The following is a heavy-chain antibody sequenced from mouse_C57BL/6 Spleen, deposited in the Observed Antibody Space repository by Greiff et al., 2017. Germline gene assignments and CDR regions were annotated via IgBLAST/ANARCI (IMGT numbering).Heavy chain of an antibody. Sequence: QVQLQQSGPELVKPGASVKISCKASGYAFSSSWMNWVKQRPGKGLEWIGRIYPGDGDTNYNGKFKGKATLTAAKYSSTAYMQLISLTSEDSAVYFCSRGVYYGNYTWFAYWGQGTLVTVSA. D-gene: IGHD2-1*01. J-gene: IGHJ3*01. CDR1: GYAFSSSW. V-gene: IGHV1-82*01. CDR3: SRGVYYGNYTWFAY. CDR2: IYPGDGDT.